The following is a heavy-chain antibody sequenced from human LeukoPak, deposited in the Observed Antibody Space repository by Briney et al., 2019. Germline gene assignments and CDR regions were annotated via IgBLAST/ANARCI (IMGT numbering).Heavy chain of an antibody. V-gene: IGHV4-39*01. D-gene: IGHD3-22*01. CDR2: VHYSGTT. Sequence: SETLSLTCIVSGDSMTSRSYYWDWIRQPPEKGLEWIGGVHYSGTTHYNPSLESRVTISMDTSKKQFSLKLTYVTAADTAVHYCARRGDSSGYYDYWGQGTVVTVSS. CDR3: ARRGDSSGYYDY. CDR1: GDSMTSRSYY. J-gene: IGHJ4*02.